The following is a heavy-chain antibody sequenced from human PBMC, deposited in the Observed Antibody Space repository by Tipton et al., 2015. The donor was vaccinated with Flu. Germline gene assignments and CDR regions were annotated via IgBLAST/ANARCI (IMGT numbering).Heavy chain of an antibody. J-gene: IGHJ4*02. Sequence: QLVQSGAELKKPGASLKISCKTSGYTFTSYYLHRVRQAPGHGFEWMGLINPSGTAKNTQRFQGRVSLTRDTSTGTFYMELRRLRSDDTATYYCARDKTCGTDFCGLDYWGQGTVVTVSS. CDR3: ARDKTCGTDFCGLDY. CDR2: INPSGTA. V-gene: IGHV1-46*01. D-gene: IGHD2-21*02. CDR1: GYTFTSYY.